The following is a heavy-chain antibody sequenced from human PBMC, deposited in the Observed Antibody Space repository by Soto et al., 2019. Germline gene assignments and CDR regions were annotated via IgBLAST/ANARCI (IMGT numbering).Heavy chain of an antibody. CDR2: VSASGRST. Sequence: EVQLLESGGGLVQRGGSLRLSCAVSGFSLTTYAMSWVRQAPGKGLEWVSEVSASGRSTTYADSVEGRFTTSKDTSKNTTPLQINTLRVDDTAVYYFATVWFGESEGFDVWGRGTMVRVSS. CDR3: ATVWFGESEGFDV. D-gene: IGHD3-10*01. V-gene: IGHV3-23*01. CDR1: GFSLTTYA. J-gene: IGHJ3*01.